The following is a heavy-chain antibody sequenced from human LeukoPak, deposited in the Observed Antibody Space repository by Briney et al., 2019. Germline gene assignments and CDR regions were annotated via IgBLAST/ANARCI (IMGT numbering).Heavy chain of an antibody. D-gene: IGHD1-26*01. V-gene: IGHV3-74*01. CDR1: GFTFSSYW. CDR2: INSDGTST. Sequence: GGSLRLSYAASGFTFSSYWMHWVRQVPGRGLVWVSRINSDGTSTSYADSVKGRFTISRDNAKNTLYLQMNSLRAEDTAVYYCASGSRGPYSGSYLRWGQGTLVTVSS. CDR3: ASGSRGPYSGSYLR. J-gene: IGHJ4*02.